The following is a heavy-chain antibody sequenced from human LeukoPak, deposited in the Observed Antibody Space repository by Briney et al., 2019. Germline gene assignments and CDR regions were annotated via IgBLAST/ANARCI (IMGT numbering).Heavy chain of an antibody. Sequence: GGSLRLSCAASGFTLSSYGMHWVRQAPGKGLEWVAVLWYDGSNKNYADSVKGRFTISRDNSKNTLYLEVNSLRAEDTAVYYCARAPTVYSYGRSGGYYFDYWGQGTLVTVSS. D-gene: IGHD5-18*01. CDR3: ARAPTVYSYGRSGGYYFDY. CDR2: LWYDGSNK. J-gene: IGHJ4*02. V-gene: IGHV3-33*01. CDR1: GFTLSSYG.